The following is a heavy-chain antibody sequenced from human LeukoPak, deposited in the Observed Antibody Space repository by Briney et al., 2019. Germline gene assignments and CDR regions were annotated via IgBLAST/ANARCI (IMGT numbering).Heavy chain of an antibody. CDR1: GFTFSSYA. J-gene: IGHJ4*02. CDR2: ISYDGRNN. Sequence: PGGSLRLSCAASGFTFSSYAMLWLRQAPGKGLEWVAVISYDGRNNYYANSVKGRFTISRDNSKTTLSLQMNSLRAEDTAVYYCARSPRIYDSRGYLDYWGQGTLVTVAS. V-gene: IGHV3-30-3*01. CDR3: ARSPRIYDSRGYLDY. D-gene: IGHD3-22*01.